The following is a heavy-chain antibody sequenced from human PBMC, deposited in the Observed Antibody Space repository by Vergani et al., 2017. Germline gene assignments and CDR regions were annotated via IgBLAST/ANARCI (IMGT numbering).Heavy chain of an antibody. CDR3: ARHYYDSSGSYFDY. Sequence: QVQLQESGPGLVKPSETLSLTCTVSGGSISSHYWSWIRQPPGKGLEWIGYIYYSGSTNYNPSLKSRVTISVDTSKNQFSLKLSSVTAADTAVYYCARHYYDSSGSYFDYWGQGTLVTVSS. J-gene: IGHJ4*02. CDR2: IYYSGST. CDR1: GGSISSHY. D-gene: IGHD3-22*01. V-gene: IGHV4-59*11.